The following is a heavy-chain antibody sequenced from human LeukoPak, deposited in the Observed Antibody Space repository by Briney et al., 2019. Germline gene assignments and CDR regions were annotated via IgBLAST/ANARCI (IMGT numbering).Heavy chain of an antibody. J-gene: IGHJ4*02. CDR1: GYTFTTYW. V-gene: IGHV5-51*01. CDR3: ARRSSTNWYSDY. D-gene: IGHD7-27*01. CDR2: IYPGDSDT. Sequence: GESLKISCKASGYTFTTYWIGCVRQMPGKGLEWMGIIYPGDSDTTYSPSFQGQVTFSADKSITTAYLQWSSLKASDTAIYYCARRSSTNWYSDYWGQGTLVTVSS.